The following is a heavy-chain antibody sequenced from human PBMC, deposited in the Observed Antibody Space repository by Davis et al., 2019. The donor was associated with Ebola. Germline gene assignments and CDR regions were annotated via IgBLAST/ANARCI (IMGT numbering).Heavy chain of an antibody. V-gene: IGHV4-4*02. CDR2: IYHSGST. J-gene: IGHJ6*02. CDR1: GGSTSSSNW. CDR3: ARPVSPGYTYGYYYYDMDV. Sequence: MPSETLSLTCAVSGGSTSSSNWWRWVRQPPGKGLEWIGEIYHSGSTNYNPSLKSRVTISVDKSKNQFSLKLTSVTATDTAVYYCARPVSPGYTYGYYYYDMDVWGQGTTVTVSS. D-gene: IGHD5-18*01.